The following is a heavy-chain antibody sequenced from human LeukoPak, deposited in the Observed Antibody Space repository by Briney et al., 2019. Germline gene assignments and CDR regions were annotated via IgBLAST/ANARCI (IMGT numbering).Heavy chain of an antibody. V-gene: IGHV3-7*04. CDR1: GFTFSSYW. Sequence: PGGSLRLSCVASGFTFSSYWMTWVRQAPGKGLEWVANIKEDGNEKYCVDSVKGRFTIFRDNAKNSLYLQMDSLRAEDTALYYCARGVYEYGDWGQGTLVTVSS. CDR2: IKEDGNEK. D-gene: IGHD4-17*01. CDR3: ARGVYEYGD. J-gene: IGHJ4*02.